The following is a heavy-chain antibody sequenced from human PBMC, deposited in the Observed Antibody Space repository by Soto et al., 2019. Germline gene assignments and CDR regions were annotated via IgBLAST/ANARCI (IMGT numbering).Heavy chain of an antibody. Sequence: PSETLSLTCTVSGGSISSSSYYWGWIRQPPGKGLEWIGSIYYSGSTYYNPSLKSRVTISVDTSKNQFSLKLSSVTAADTAVYYCAAPPRYSSSWYVFNGMDVWGQGTTVTVSS. J-gene: IGHJ6*02. CDR3: AAPPRYSSSWYVFNGMDV. CDR1: GGSISSSSYY. CDR2: IYYSGST. V-gene: IGHV4-39*01. D-gene: IGHD6-13*01.